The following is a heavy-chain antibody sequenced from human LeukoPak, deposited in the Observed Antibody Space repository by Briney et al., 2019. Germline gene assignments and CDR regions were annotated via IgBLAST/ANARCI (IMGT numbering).Heavy chain of an antibody. D-gene: IGHD3-22*01. J-gene: IGHJ5*02. CDR2: IKEDGSQT. CDR3: ARVLYDSSGYYYVPNWIDP. CDR1: GFRFGSFW. V-gene: IGHV3-7*01. Sequence: GGSLRLSCAASGFRFGSFWMTWIRQAPGKGLEWVGHIKEDGSQTNYIDSVTGRFTISRDNAKNSLYLQMNSLRAEDTAVYYCARVLYDSSGYYYVPNWIDPWGQGTLVTVSS.